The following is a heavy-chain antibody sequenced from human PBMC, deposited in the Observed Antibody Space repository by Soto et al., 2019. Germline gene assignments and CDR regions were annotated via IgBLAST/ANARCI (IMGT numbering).Heavy chain of an antibody. Sequence: ASVKVSCKASGGTFSSYAISWVRQAPGQGLEGMGGIIPILGTANYAQKFQGRLTTTADQSTSTAYLELSSLRCEDTAVYYCARDSGMTGPFDYWGQGTLVTVSS. CDR3: ARDSGMTGPFDY. CDR1: GGTFSSYA. J-gene: IGHJ4*02. CDR2: IIPILGTA. V-gene: IGHV1-69*13. D-gene: IGHD3-9*01.